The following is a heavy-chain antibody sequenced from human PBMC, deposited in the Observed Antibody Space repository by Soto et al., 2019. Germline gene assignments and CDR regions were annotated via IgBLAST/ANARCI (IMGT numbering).Heavy chain of an antibody. J-gene: IGHJ6*02. CDR1: GYTFTDYW. Sequence: GETLKISCKGSGYTFTDYWINWVRQMPGKGLEWMGRIDPSDSYTKYSTSFQGHGTISADKSISTAYLEWSSLEASDTAMYYCARARSITIFGVVGFEMDVWGQGTTVTVSS. CDR3: ARARSITIFGVVGFEMDV. V-gene: IGHV5-10-1*01. CDR2: IDPSDSYT. D-gene: IGHD3-3*01.